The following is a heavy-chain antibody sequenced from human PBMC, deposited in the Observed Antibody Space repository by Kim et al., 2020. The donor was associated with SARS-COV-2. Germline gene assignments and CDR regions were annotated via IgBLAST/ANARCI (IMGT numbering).Heavy chain of an antibody. CDR3: ARDWGSGWVE. V-gene: IGHV3-30-3*01. CDR2: ISYDGSNK. Sequence: GGSLRLSCAASGFTFSSYAMHWVRQAPGKGLEWVAVISYDGSNKYYADSVKGRFTISRDNSKNTLYLQMSSLRAEDTAVYYCARDWGSGWVEWGQGTLVTVSS. CDR1: GFTFSSYA. D-gene: IGHD6-19*01. J-gene: IGHJ4*02.